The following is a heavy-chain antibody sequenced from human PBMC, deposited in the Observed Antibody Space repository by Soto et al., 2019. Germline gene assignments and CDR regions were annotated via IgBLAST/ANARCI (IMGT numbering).Heavy chain of an antibody. D-gene: IGHD3-3*01. CDR3: AKEAAWAYYDFWSGYYIDY. J-gene: IGHJ4*02. Sequence: GGSLILSCAASGFTFSSYAMSWVRQAPGKGLEWVSAISGSGGSTYYADSVKGRFTISRDNSKNTLYLQMNSLRAEDTAVYYCAKEAAWAYYDFWSGYYIDYWGQGTLVTVSS. V-gene: IGHV3-23*01. CDR1: GFTFSSYA. CDR2: ISGSGGST.